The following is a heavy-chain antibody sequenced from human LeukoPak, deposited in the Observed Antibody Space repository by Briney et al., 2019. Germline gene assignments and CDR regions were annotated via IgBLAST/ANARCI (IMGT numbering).Heavy chain of an antibody. CDR2: IGGSGGST. V-gene: IGHV3-23*01. J-gene: IGHJ6*02. Sequence: GGSLRLSCAASGFTFSSYAMSWVRQAPGKGLEWVSVIGGSGGSTYYADSVKGRFTISRDNSRNTLYLQMNSLRAEDTAVYYCAKYYYDSSGYYYITPSSWYYYYGMDVWGQGTTVTVSS. CDR1: GFTFSSYA. D-gene: IGHD3-22*01. CDR3: AKYYYDSSGYYYITPSSWYYYYGMDV.